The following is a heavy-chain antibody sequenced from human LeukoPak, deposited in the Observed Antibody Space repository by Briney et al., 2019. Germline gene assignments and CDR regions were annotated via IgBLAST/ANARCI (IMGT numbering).Heavy chain of an antibody. D-gene: IGHD2-2*01. V-gene: IGHV4-59*01. CDR2: IYYSGCT. CDR3: TRDHRGYCSSTGCLQPTYYYYYMDV. Sequence: PSETLSLTCTVSGGSISSYYWSWIRQPPGKGLEWIGYIYYSGCTNYNPSLKSRVTISVDTSKNQFSLKLSSVTAADTAVYYCTRDHRGYCSSTGCLQPTYYYYYMDVWGKGTTVTVSS. CDR1: GGSISSYY. J-gene: IGHJ6*03.